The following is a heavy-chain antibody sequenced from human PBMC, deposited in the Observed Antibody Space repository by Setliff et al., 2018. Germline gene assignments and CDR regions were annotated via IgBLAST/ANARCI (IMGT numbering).Heavy chain of an antibody. V-gene: IGHV1-2*04. CDR3: ARGGQTNGAPYFDY. CDR2: INPNSGGT. J-gene: IGHJ4*02. Sequence: ASVKVSCKASGYTFTSYYMHWVRQAPGQGLEWMGWINPNSGGTNYAQKFQGWVTMTRDTSISTAYMELSRLRSDDTAVYYCARGGQTNGAPYFDYWGQGTLVTVSS. D-gene: IGHD1-26*01. CDR1: GYTFTSYY.